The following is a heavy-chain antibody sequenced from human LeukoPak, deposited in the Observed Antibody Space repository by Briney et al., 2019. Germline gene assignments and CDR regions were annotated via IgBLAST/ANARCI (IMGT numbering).Heavy chain of an antibody. CDR3: AKDLTSGYSYGYFVDY. Sequence: SGGSLRLSCAASGFTFSSYAMSWVRQAPGKGLEWVSAISGSGGSTYFADSVKGRFTISRDNSKNTLYLQMNSLRAEDTAVYYCAKDLTSGYSYGYFVDYWGQGTLVTVSS. D-gene: IGHD5-18*01. J-gene: IGHJ4*02. CDR1: GFTFSSYA. CDR2: ISGSGGST. V-gene: IGHV3-23*01.